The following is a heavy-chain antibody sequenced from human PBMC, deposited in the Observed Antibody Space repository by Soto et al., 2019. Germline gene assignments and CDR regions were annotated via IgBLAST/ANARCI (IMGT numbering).Heavy chain of an antibody. CDR3: AKDWVGGSNKYYFEY. Sequence: PGGSLRLSCGAPGVTFKDYGMHWVRQAPGKGLEWVAVISYDGKQTYYADSVKGRFTISRDNSKKTVYLQLNSLRGDDTAVYYCAKDWVGGSNKYYFEYWGQGTLVTVSS. CDR2: ISYDGKQT. CDR1: GVTFKDYG. V-gene: IGHV3-30*18. J-gene: IGHJ4*02. D-gene: IGHD1-26*01.